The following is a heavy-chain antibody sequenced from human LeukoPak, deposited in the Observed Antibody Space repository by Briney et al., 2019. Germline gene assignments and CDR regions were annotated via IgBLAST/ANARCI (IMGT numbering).Heavy chain of an antibody. CDR3: AGWYDSNGYA. V-gene: IGHV3-23*01. CDR2: ISDSGDNK. J-gene: IGHJ5*02. D-gene: IGHD3-22*01. CDR1: GFSFSTYP. Sequence: GGSLRLSCAASGFSFSTYPMSWVRQAPGKGLDWVSAISDSGDNKQYADSVKGRFTISRDNSKNTLYLQMNNLRVEETAVYYCAGWYDSNGYAWGQGTLVTVSS.